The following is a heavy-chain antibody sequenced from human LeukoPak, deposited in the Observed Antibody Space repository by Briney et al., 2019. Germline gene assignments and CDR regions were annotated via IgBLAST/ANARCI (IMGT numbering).Heavy chain of an antibody. D-gene: IGHD4-17*01. J-gene: IGHJ4*02. Sequence: PGGSLRLSCAASGFTFSDYSMDWVRQAPGKGLEWVANIKQDGSEKYYVDSVKGRFTISRDNAKNSLYRQMNSLRAEDTAVYYCARDQSEVGTVTTRFVDYWGQGTLVTVSS. CDR1: GFTFSDYS. CDR3: ARDQSEVGTVTTRFVDY. CDR2: IKQDGSEK. V-gene: IGHV3-7*01.